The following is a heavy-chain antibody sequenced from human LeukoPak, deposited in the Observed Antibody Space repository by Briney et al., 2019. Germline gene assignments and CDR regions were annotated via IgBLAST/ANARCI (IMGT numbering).Heavy chain of an antibody. CDR1: GGSISSGDYN. J-gene: IGHJ4*02. D-gene: IGHD2/OR15-2a*01. CDR2: IYYSEST. V-gene: IGHV4-30-4*01. Sequence: SETLSLTCTVSGGSISSGDYNWSWIRQPPGKGLEWIGYIYYSESTYYNPSLKSRVTISVDTSKNQFSLKLNSVTAADTAVYYCASHGAFYLAYWGQGTLVTVSS. CDR3: ASHGAFYLAY.